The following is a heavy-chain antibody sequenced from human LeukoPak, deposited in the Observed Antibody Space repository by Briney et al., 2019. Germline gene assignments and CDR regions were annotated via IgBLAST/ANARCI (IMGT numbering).Heavy chain of an antibody. D-gene: IGHD1-1*01. J-gene: IGHJ3*02. CDR2: ISSSGSTI. CDR3: ARVEQLEGLAFDI. Sequence: GGSLRLSCAASGFTFSSYEMNWVRQAPGKGLEWVSYISSSGSTIYYADSVKGRFTISRDNAKNSLYLQMNSLRAEDTAVYYXARVEQLEGLAFDIWGQGTMVTVPS. V-gene: IGHV3-48*03. CDR1: GFTFSSYE.